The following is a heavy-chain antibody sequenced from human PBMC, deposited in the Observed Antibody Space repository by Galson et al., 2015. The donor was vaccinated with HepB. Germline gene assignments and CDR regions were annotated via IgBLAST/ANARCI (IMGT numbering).Heavy chain of an antibody. CDR1: GYMFSSNA. CDR3: ARTVDGYNYELFY. J-gene: IGHJ4*02. CDR2: INGGNGHT. Sequence: SVKVSCKASGYMFSSNAMHWVRQAPGQRLEWMGRINGGNGHTKYSQKLQGRVTMTTDASTRTAHMELRSLRSDDTAIYYCARTVDGYNYELFYWGQGTLVTVSS. D-gene: IGHD5-24*01. V-gene: IGHV1-3*01.